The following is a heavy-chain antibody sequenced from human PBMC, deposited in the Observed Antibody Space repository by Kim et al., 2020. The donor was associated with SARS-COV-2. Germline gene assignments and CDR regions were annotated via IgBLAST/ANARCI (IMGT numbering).Heavy chain of an antibody. D-gene: IGHD3-22*01. Sequence: PVKGRFTISRDDSKTTLYLQMNSLKTEDTAVYYCTAVRPDDHDSSGYDWGQGTLVTVSS. V-gene: IGHV3-15*01. CDR3: TAVRPDDHDSSGYD. J-gene: IGHJ4*02.